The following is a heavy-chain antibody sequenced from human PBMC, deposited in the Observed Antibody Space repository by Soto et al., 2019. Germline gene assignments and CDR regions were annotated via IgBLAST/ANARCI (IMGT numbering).Heavy chain of an antibody. V-gene: IGHV3-23*01. CDR2: ITGSGGTT. CDR1: GFTFSTYP. Sequence: PGGSLRLSCTASGFTFSTYPMSWVRQAPAKGLEWVSSITGSGGTTYYADSVKGRFTISRDNSKNTLYLQMNSLRAEDTAIYYCATVPEYCSGGSCYHVFDYWGQGTLVTVSS. D-gene: IGHD2-15*01. CDR3: ATVPEYCSGGSCYHVFDY. J-gene: IGHJ4*02.